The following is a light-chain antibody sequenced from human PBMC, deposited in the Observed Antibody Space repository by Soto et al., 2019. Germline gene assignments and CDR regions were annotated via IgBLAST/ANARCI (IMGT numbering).Light chain of an antibody. V-gene: IGKV3-20*01. J-gene: IGKJ4*01. CDR1: QTVRNNY. CDR2: DAS. Sequence: LPKSPLTRRLSTQANDTLCFRASQTVRNNYLAWYQQKPGQAPRLLIYDASSRATGIPDRFSGSGSGTGFTLTISRLEPEDSAVYYCQQYGQSTTFGRGTKVEIK. CDR3: QQYGQSTT.